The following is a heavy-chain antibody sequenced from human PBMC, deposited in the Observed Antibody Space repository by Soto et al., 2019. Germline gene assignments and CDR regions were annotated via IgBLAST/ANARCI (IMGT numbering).Heavy chain of an antibody. CDR3: AKDIEPPGLFFDY. Sequence: GGSLRLSCAASGFTFSSYAMHWVRQAPGKGLEWVAVISYDGSNKYYADSVKGRFTISRDNSKNSLYLQMNSLRAEDTAVYYCAKDIEPPGLFFDYWGQGTLVTVSS. D-gene: IGHD6-13*01. CDR1: GFTFSSYA. CDR2: ISYDGSNK. V-gene: IGHV3-30-3*01. J-gene: IGHJ4*01.